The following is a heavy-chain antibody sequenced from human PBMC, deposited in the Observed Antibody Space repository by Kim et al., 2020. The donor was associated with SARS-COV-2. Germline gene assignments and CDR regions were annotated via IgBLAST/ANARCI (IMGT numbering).Heavy chain of an antibody. Sequence: GGSLRLSCAASGFTFSSYAMSWVRQAPGKGLEWVSAISGSGGSTYYADSVKGRFTISRDNSKNTLYLQMNSLRAEDTAVYYCAKYTKMVRGVNDAFDIWGQGTMVTVSS. V-gene: IGHV3-23*01. D-gene: IGHD3-10*01. J-gene: IGHJ3*02. CDR1: GFTFSSYA. CDR2: ISGSGGST. CDR3: AKYTKMVRGVNDAFDI.